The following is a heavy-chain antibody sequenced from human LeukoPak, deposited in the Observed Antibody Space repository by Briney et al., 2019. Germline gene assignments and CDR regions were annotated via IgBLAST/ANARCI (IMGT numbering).Heavy chain of an antibody. CDR3: ARDRVAARPRWFDP. J-gene: IGHJ5*02. V-gene: IGHV3-30*04. CDR2: ISYDGGNK. D-gene: IGHD6-6*01. Sequence: PAGGSLRLSCAASGLTFSSYAMHWVRQAPGKGLEWVAVISYDGGNKYYADSVKGRFTISRDNSKNTLYLQMNSLRAEDTAAYYCARDRVAARPRWFDPWGQGTLVTVSS. CDR1: GLTFSSYA.